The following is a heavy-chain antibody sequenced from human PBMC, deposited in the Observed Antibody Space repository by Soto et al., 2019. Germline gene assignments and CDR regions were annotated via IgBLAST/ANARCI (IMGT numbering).Heavy chain of an antibody. V-gene: IGHV3-74*01. Sequence: GGSLRLSCAASGFIFRNYWMHWVRQAPGKGLVWVSRISGDGSTTTYADSVKGRFTISRDNAKNTLYLKMNSLRAEDTAVYYCASGDPWGQGTLVTVSS. CDR2: ISGDGSTT. J-gene: IGHJ5*02. CDR3: ASGDP. D-gene: IGHD3-10*01. CDR1: GFIFRNYW.